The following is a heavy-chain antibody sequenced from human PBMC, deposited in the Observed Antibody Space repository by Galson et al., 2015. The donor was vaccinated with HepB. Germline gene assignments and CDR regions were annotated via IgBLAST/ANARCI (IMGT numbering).Heavy chain of an antibody. CDR1: GFTFSSYG. D-gene: IGHD1-7*01. Sequence: SLRLSCAASGFTFSSYGMHWVRQAPGKGLEWVAVIWYDGSNKYYADSVKGRFTISRDNSKNTLYLQMNSLRAEDTAVYYCAREWNYRTFSVTNDFSVIPDYWGQGTLVTVSS. CDR3: AREWNYRTFSVTNDFSVIPDY. J-gene: IGHJ4*02. V-gene: IGHV3-33*01. CDR2: IWYDGSNK.